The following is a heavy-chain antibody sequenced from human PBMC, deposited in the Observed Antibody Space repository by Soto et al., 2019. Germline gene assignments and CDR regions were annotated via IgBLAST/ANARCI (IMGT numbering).Heavy chain of an antibody. J-gene: IGHJ4*02. CDR3: ARQRTTVVTQAYFDH. CDR2: IYYSGRT. Sequence: SETLSLTCIVSGESISSSSYYWGWIRQPPGKGLEWFGSIYYSGRTYYNSSFKSRVTISIDTSKNQFSLKLSSVTATDTAVYYCARQRTTVVTQAYFDHWGQGALATVSS. V-gene: IGHV4-39*01. CDR1: GESISSSSYY. D-gene: IGHD2-21*02.